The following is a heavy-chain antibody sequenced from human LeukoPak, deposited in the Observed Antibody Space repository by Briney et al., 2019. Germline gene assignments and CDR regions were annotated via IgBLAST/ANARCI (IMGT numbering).Heavy chain of an antibody. Sequence: NSRESLKISCKGSGYSFTRYWIGWVRQMPGKGLEWMGIIYPGDSDTRYSPSFQGQVTISADKSISTAYLQWSSLKASDTAMYYCARHGSTTSDDYWGQGTLVTVSS. CDR3: ARHGSTTSDDY. CDR1: GYSFTRYW. CDR2: IYPGDSDT. D-gene: IGHD2-2*01. J-gene: IGHJ4*02. V-gene: IGHV5-51*01.